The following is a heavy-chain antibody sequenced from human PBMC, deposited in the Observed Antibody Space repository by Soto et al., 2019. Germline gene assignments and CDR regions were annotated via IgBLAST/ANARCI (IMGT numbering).Heavy chain of an antibody. CDR2: IYYSGST. D-gene: IGHD3-22*01. Sequence: QVQLQESGPGLVKPSQTLSLTCTVSGGSISSGGYYWSWIRQHPGKGLEWIGYIYYSGSTYYNPSLKGRVTIAVDTSKNQFSLKLSSVTAADTAVYYCARGRGIKSSGYPFDYWGQGTLVTVSS. CDR3: ARGRGIKSSGYPFDY. V-gene: IGHV4-31*03. J-gene: IGHJ4*02. CDR1: GGSISSGGYY.